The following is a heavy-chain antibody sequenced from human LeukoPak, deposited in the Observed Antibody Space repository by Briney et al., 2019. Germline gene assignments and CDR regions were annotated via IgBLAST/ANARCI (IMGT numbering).Heavy chain of an antibody. D-gene: IGHD6-19*01. CDR2: ISSSSTYI. CDR3: AAGTGVD. V-gene: IGHV3-21*01. J-gene: IGHJ4*02. Sequence: GGSLRLSCVASRSTFSSYSMNWVRQAPGKGPEWVSSISSSSTYISYADSVKGRFTISRDNAKNSLYLQMNSLGAEDTAVYYCAAGTGVDWGQGTLVTVSS. CDR1: RSTFSSYS.